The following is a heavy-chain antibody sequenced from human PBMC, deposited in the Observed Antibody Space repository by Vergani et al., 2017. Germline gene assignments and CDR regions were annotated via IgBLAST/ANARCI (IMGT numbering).Heavy chain of an antibody. J-gene: IGHJ4*02. CDR3: AKEQSGFGERLDY. CDR2: ISGSGGST. Sequence: EVQLLESGGGLVQPGGSLRLSCAAAGFTFSSYARSWVRQAQGKGRGGVSAISGSGGSTYHADAVKGRFTISRDNSKNTLYLQMKSLRAEDTAVYYCAKEQSGFGERLDYWGQGTLVTVSS. D-gene: IGHD3-10*01. V-gene: IGHV3-23*01. CDR1: GFTFSSYA.